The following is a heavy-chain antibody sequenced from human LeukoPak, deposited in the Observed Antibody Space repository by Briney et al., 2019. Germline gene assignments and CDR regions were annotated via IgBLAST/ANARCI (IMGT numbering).Heavy chain of an antibody. CDR2: IKQDGSEK. CDR1: GFTFSRNW. CDR3: ASNWNYLRGYCMDV. V-gene: IGHV3-7*01. J-gene: IGHJ6*02. Sequence: GGSLRLSCTAFGFTFSRNWMSWVRQIPGKGLEWVANIKQDGSEKHYMDSVNGRFTISRDNARNSLYLQMSSLRVEDTAVYYCASNWNYLRGYCMDVWGQGTTVTVSS. D-gene: IGHD1-7*01.